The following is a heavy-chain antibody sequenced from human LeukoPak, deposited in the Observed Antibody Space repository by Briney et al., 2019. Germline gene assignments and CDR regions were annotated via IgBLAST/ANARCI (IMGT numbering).Heavy chain of an antibody. CDR1: GYTFTGYY. CDR2: INTNTGNP. Sequence: ASVTVSCKASGYTFTGYYMHWVRQAPGQGLEWMGWINTNTGNPTYAQGFTGRFVFSLDTSVSTAYLQISSLKAEDTAVYYCARKAMLSDFDYWGQGTLVTVSS. D-gene: IGHD2-8*01. V-gene: IGHV7-4-1*02. J-gene: IGHJ4*02. CDR3: ARKAMLSDFDY.